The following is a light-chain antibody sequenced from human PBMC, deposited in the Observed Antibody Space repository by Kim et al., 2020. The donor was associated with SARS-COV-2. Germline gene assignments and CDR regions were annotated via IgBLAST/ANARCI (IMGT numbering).Light chain of an antibody. V-gene: IGLV1-47*01. CDR3: AAWDDSLSVVV. CDR2: RNN. Sequence: GQRVTMSCSGSRSNIGSDYVYWYQQLPGTAPKLLIYRNNQRPSGVPDRFSGSKSGTSASLAISGLRSEDEAGYYCAAWDDSLSVVVFGGGTQLTVL. CDR1: RSNIGSDY. J-gene: IGLJ2*01.